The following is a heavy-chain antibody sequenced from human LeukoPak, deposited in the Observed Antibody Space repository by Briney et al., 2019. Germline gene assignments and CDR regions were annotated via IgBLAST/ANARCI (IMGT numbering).Heavy chain of an antibody. CDR2: IDTYSGKT. CDR3: ARDRGIAEADSFDP. J-gene: IGHJ5*02. V-gene: IGHV1-18*01. CDR1: GYTYTTDG. D-gene: IGHD6-13*01. Sequence: ASVKVSCKASGYTYTTDGISWVRQVPGQGLEWMGWIDTYSGKTNYAQKFQGRVTMTSDTSTSTAYMELRSLRSDDTAVYYCARDRGIAEADSFDPWGQGTLVTVSS.